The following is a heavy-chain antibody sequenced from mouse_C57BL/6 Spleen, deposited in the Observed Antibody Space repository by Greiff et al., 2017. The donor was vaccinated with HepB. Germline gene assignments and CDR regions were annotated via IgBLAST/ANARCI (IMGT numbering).Heavy chain of an antibody. D-gene: IGHD4-1*01. CDR1: GFTFTDYY. V-gene: IGHV7-3*01. CDR3: ARSFNWDYFDY. J-gene: IGHJ2*01. CDR2: IRNKANGYTT. Sequence: EVKLVESGGGLVQPGGSLSLSCAASGFTFTDYYMSWVRQPPGKALEWLGFIRNKANGYTTEYSASVKGRFTISRDNSQSILYLQMNALRAEDSATYYCARSFNWDYFDYRGQGTTLTVSS.